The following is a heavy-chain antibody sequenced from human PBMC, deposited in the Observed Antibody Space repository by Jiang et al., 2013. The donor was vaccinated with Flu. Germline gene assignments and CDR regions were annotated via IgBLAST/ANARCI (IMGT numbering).Heavy chain of an antibody. V-gene: IGHV3-33*05. D-gene: IGHD6-19*01. Sequence: GISYDGGYKKCADSVKGRFTISRDNAKNSLYLQMNILRAEDTAVYYCARGMAGTYWGQGALVTVSS. J-gene: IGHJ4*02. CDR2: ISYDGGYK. CDR3: ARGMAGTY.